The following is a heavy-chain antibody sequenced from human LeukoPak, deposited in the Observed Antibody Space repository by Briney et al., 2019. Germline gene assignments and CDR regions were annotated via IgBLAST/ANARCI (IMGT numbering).Heavy chain of an antibody. CDR3: ARHPNTYYDILTGYYLQPYFDY. Sequence: SETLSLTCAGYGGSFSGYYWGWIRQPPGKGLEWIGSIYYSGSTYYNPSLKSRVTISVDTSKNQFSLKLSSVTAADTAVYYCARHPNTYYDILTGYYLQPYFDYWGQGTLVTVSS. V-gene: IGHV4-39*01. CDR2: IYYSGST. J-gene: IGHJ4*02. CDR1: GGSFSGYY. D-gene: IGHD3-9*01.